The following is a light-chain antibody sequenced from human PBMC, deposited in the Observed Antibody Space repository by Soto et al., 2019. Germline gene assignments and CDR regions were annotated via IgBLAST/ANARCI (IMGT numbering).Light chain of an antibody. CDR2: RDS. J-gene: IGLJ3*02. CDR3: AAWDDSLRGWV. CDR1: SSSIGSNY. Sequence: QSVLTQPPSASGTPGQRVTLSCSESSSSIGSNYIYWYQQLPGTAPKLLIYRDSQRPSGGPDRFSGSKSGTSASLASSGLRSEDEADYYCAAWDDSLRGWVFGGGTKVTVL. V-gene: IGLV1-47*01.